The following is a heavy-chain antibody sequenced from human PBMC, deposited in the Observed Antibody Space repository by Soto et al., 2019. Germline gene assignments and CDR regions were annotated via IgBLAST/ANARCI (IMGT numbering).Heavy chain of an antibody. D-gene: IGHD2-2*01. V-gene: IGHV4-59*01. CDR1: GGSISSYY. J-gene: IGHJ6*02. CDR3: AGGGAQYCSSTSCHDYYYYGMDV. CDR2: IYYSGST. Sequence: QVQLQESGPGLVKPSETLSLTCTVSGGSISSYYWSWIRQPPGKGLEWIGYIYYSGSTNYNPSLKSRVTISVDTSKNQCSLKLSSVTAADTAVYYCAGGGAQYCSSTSCHDYYYYGMDVWGQGTTVTVSS.